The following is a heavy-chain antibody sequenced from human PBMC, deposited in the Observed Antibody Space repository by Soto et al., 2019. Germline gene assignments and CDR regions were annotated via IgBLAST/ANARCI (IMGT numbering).Heavy chain of an antibody. Sequence: GGSLRLSCTVSGFTFGDYAMNWFRQAPGKGLEWVGFIRSKAFGGTAEYAASVKGRFSISRDDSKGIAYLQMNSLKTEDTGMYFCSVRGSGTHNNKFDPWGQGTPVTVSS. CDR1: GFTFGDYA. J-gene: IGHJ5*02. D-gene: IGHD3-10*01. V-gene: IGHV3-49*03. CDR3: SVRGSGTHNNKFDP. CDR2: IRSKAFGGTA.